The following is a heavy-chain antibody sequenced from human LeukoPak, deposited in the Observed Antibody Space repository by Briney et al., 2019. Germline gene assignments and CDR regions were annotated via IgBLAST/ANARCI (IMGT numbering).Heavy chain of an antibody. CDR2: IYSGGST. CDR1: GFTVSSNY. V-gene: IGHV3-53*01. CDR3: ARDLSLSYYDSSGYGQDAFDI. J-gene: IGHJ3*02. Sequence: GGSLRLSCAASGFTVSSNYMSWVRQAPGKGLEWVSVIYSGGSTYYADSVKGRFTISRDNSKNTLYLQMNSLRAEDTAVYYCARDLSLSYYDSSGYGQDAFDIWGQGTMVTVSS. D-gene: IGHD3-22*01.